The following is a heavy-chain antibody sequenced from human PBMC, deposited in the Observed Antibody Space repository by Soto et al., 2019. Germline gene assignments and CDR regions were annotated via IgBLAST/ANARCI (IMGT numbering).Heavy chain of an antibody. CDR1: GGSFSGYY. D-gene: IGHD5-18*01. V-gene: IGHV4-34*01. CDR2: INHSGST. J-gene: IGHJ4*02. Sequence: PSETLSLTCAVYGGSFSGYYWSWIRQPPGKGLEWIGEINHSGSTNYNPSLKSRVTISVDTSKNQFSLKLSSVTAADTAVYYCARGAGIQLWLRYFDYWGQGTLVTVSS. CDR3: ARGAGIQLWLRYFDY.